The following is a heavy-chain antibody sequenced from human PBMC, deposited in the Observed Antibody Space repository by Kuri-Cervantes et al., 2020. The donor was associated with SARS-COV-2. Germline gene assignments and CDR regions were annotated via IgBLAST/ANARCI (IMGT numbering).Heavy chain of an antibody. CDR1: GYTFTSYG. J-gene: IGHJ4*02. V-gene: IGHV1-18*01. CDR2: ISAYNGNT. CDR3: ARDSRYGSGSYYTDY. D-gene: IGHD3-10*01. Sequence: ASVKVSCKASGYTFTSYGISWVRQAPGQGLEWMGWISAYNGNTNYAQKLQGRVTMTTDTSTSTAYMELRSLRSDDTAVYYCARDSRYGSGSYYTDYWGQGPLVTVSS.